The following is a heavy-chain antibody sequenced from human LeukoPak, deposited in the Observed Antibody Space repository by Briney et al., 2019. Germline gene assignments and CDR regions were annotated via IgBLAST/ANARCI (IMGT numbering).Heavy chain of an antibody. V-gene: IGHV4-59*13. Sequence: SETLSLTCTVSGGSISSYYWSWIRQPPGKGLEWIGYIYYSGSTNYNPSLKSRVTISVGTSKNQFSLKLSSVTAADTAVYYCARGRYDILTGYHYYYGMDVWGQGTTVTVSS. CDR1: GGSISSYY. CDR2: IYYSGST. J-gene: IGHJ6*02. D-gene: IGHD3-9*01. CDR3: ARGRYDILTGYHYYYGMDV.